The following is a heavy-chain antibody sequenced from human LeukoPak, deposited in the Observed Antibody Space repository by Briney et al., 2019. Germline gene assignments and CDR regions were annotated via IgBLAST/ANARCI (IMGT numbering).Heavy chain of an antibody. CDR1: GFTVSSNY. Sequence: GGSLRLSCAASGFTVSSNYMSWVRQAPGKGLEWVSAISGSGGSTYYADSVKGRFTISRDNSKNTLYLQMNSLRAEDTAVYYCAKVQPRVYYFDYWGQGTLVTVSS. CDR3: AKVQPRVYYFDY. D-gene: IGHD6-13*01. J-gene: IGHJ4*02. CDR2: ISGSGGST. V-gene: IGHV3-23*01.